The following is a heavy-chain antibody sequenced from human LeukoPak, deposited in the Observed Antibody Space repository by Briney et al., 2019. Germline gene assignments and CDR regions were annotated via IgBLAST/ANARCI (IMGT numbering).Heavy chain of an antibody. J-gene: IGHJ4*02. V-gene: IGHV3-53*01. CDR1: GFTVSSNY. D-gene: IGHD1-26*01. Sequence: PGGSLRLSCAASGFTVSSNYMSWVRQAPGKGLEWVSVMYSGGSTYYADSVKGRFTISRDNSKNTLYLQMNSLRAVDTAVYYCARGALSESYPYYFDYWGQGTLVTVSS. CDR3: ARGALSESYPYYFDY. CDR2: MYSGGST.